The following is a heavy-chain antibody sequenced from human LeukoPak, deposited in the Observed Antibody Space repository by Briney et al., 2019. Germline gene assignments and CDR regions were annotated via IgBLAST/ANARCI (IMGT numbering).Heavy chain of an antibody. Sequence: ASVKVSCKASGYTFTSYGISWVRQAPGQGLEWMGWISAYNGNTNYAQKLQGRVTMTTDTSTSTAYMELRSLRSDDKAVYYCARDIGVVPAAGLQTYYYYGMDVWGQGTTVTVSS. J-gene: IGHJ6*02. CDR3: ARDIGVVPAAGLQTYYYYGMDV. CDR2: ISAYNGNT. CDR1: GYTFTSYG. V-gene: IGHV1-18*01. D-gene: IGHD2-2*01.